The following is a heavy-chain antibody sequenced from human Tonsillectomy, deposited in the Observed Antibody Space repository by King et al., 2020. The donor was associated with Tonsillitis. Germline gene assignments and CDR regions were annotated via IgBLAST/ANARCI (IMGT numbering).Heavy chain of an antibody. CDR1: GFNFNRYS. J-gene: IGHJ4*02. CDR3: ARDRYYYDDTKDY. Sequence: VQLVESGGGLVKPGGSLRLSCAASGFNFNRYSMNWVRQAPGKGLEWVSSTSSSGRDMYYADSVRGRFTISRDNAKNSLYLQMNSLRAEDSAIYYCARDRYYYDDTKDYWGQGTLVTVSS. D-gene: IGHD3-22*01. CDR2: TSSSGRDM. V-gene: IGHV3-21*01.